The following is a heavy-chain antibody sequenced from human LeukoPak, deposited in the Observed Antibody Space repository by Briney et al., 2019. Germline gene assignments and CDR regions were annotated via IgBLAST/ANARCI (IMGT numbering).Heavy chain of an antibody. CDR1: GFTFSSYA. J-gene: IGHJ4*02. CDR3: ATDIVLMVYATYYFDY. Sequence: QPGRSLRLSCAASGFTFSSYAMHWVRQAPGKGLEWVAVISYDGNNKYHADSVKGQFTISRDNSRNTLYLQMNSLRAEDTAVYYCATDIVLMVYATYYFDYWGQGTLVTVSS. CDR2: ISYDGNNK. V-gene: IGHV3-30*04. D-gene: IGHD2-8*01.